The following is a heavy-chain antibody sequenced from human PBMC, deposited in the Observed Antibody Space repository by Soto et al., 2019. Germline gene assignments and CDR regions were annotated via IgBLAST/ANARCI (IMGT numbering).Heavy chain of an antibody. Sequence: ASVKVSCKASGCTFTNYDINWVRQATGQGLEWMGRMNPNSGTSDYAQKFRGRLTLTRDTSISTAYMELRSLRSEDTAVYYCAKVATSYYDILTGSLDSWGQGTLVTVSS. D-gene: IGHD3-9*01. V-gene: IGHV1-8*01. CDR2: MNPNSGTS. J-gene: IGHJ4*02. CDR3: AKVATSYYDILTGSLDS. CDR1: GCTFTNYD.